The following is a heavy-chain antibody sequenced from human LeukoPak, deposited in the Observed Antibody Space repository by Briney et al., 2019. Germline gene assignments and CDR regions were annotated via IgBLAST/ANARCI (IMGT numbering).Heavy chain of an antibody. CDR2: ISGSGGST. CDR1: GFTFSSYA. V-gene: IGHV3-23*01. CDR3: ARDPDLRDGYNFYGMDV. Sequence: PGGSLRLSCAASGFTFSSYAMSWVRQAPGKGLEWVSAISGSGGSTYYADSVKGRFTISRDNSKNTLYLQMNSLRAEDTAVYYCARDPDLRDGYNFYGMDVWGQGTTVTVS. J-gene: IGHJ6*02.